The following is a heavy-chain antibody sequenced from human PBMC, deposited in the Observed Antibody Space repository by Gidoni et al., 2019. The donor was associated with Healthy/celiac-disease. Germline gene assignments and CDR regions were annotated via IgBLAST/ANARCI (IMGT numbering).Heavy chain of an antibody. V-gene: IGHV1-2*02. CDR2: INPNSGGT. D-gene: IGHD3-10*01. CDR3: ARGLRGIWFGELWPHWFDP. CDR1: GYTFTGSY. Sequence: QVQLVQSGAEVKKPGASVKVSCKASGYTFTGSYMHWVRQAPGQGLEWMGWINPNSGGTNYAQKFQGRVTMTRDTSISTAYMELSRLRSDDTAVYYCARGLRGIWFGELWPHWFDPWGQGTLVTVSS. J-gene: IGHJ5*02.